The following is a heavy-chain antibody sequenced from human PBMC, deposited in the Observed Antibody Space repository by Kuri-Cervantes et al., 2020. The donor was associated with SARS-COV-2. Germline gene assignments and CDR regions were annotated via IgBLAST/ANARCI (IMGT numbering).Heavy chain of an antibody. CDR1: GYSISSGYY. CDR3: ARGINDYADYGLDY. D-gene: IGHD4-17*01. V-gene: IGHV4-38-2*01. CDR2: IYHSGST. Sequence: ESLKISCAVSGYSISSGYYWGWIRQPPGKGLEWIGSIYHSGSTYYNPSLKSRVTISVDTSKNQFSLRLSSVTAADTAVYYCARGINDYADYGLDYWGQGTLVTVSS. J-gene: IGHJ4*02.